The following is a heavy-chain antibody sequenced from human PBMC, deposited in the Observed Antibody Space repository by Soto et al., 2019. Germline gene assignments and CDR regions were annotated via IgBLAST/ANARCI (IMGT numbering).Heavy chain of an antibody. D-gene: IGHD5-18*01. CDR2: ISYDGSSK. V-gene: IGHV3-30-3*01. Sequence: QVQLVESGGGVVQPGRSLRLSCAASGFTFSSYARHWVRQAPGKGLEWVAVISYDGSSKYYADSVKGRFTISRDNSKNTLYLQMNSLRAEDTAVYYCARVDTAIQMGFAFDIWGQGTMVTVSS. CDR3: ARVDTAIQMGFAFDI. J-gene: IGHJ3*02. CDR1: GFTFSSYA.